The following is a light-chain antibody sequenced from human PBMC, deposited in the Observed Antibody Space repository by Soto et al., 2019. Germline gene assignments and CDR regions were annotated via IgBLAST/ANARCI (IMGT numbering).Light chain of an antibody. Sequence: DIQMTQSPATLAASVGDRVTITCRANQSINNWLAWYQHNPGKAPRLLIYKASSLENAVPSRFSGGVSGTEFTLSISSLEPDDFATQSGIQYSSGLSTFGQGTKLEIK. J-gene: IGKJ2*01. CDR2: KAS. V-gene: IGKV1-5*03. CDR3: IQYSSGLST. CDR1: QSINNW.